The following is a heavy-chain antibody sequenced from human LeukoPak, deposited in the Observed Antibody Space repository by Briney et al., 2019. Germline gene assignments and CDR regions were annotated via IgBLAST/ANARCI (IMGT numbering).Heavy chain of an antibody. CDR2: IHYTGNT. D-gene: IGHD3-3*01. V-gene: IGHV4-38-2*01. J-gene: IGHJ5*02. CDR3: ARHEIYDFWSGYSNWFDP. Sequence: SIGSPVSGFSISSGYYWGWIRQPPGKGLEWIGSIHYTGNTYYKPSLTSRLTMSVDTSKNQFSLKLSSVTAADTAVYYCARHEIYDFWSGYSNWFDPWGQGTLVTVSS. CDR1: GFSISSGYY.